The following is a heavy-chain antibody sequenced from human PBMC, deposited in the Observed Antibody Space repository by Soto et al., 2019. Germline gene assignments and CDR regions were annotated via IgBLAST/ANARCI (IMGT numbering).Heavy chain of an antibody. V-gene: IGHV4-31*03. CDR3: ARGSFSSSSSWFDP. CDR1: GGSISSGGYY. Sequence: TLSLTCTVSGGSISSGGYYWSWIRQHPGKGLEWIGYIYYSGRTYYNPSLHSRVSIAVDTTENQFSLKLTSVTAADTSVYYCARGSFSSSSSWFDPWXRGTLVTVSP. CDR2: IYYSGRT. J-gene: IGHJ5*02. D-gene: IGHD6-6*01.